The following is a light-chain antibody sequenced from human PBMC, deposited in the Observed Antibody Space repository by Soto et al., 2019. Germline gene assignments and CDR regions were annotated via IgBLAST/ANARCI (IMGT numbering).Light chain of an antibody. CDR2: SNN. V-gene: IGLV1-47*02. J-gene: IGLJ2*01. CDR3: AAWDDSLSVL. CDR1: SSNIGSNY. Sequence: QSVLTQPPSAXXXXEQRVTISCSGSSSNIGSNYVYWYQQLPGTAPKLLIYSNNQRPSGVPDRFSGSKSGTSASLAISGLRSEDEADYYCAAWDDSLSVLFGGGTKVTVL.